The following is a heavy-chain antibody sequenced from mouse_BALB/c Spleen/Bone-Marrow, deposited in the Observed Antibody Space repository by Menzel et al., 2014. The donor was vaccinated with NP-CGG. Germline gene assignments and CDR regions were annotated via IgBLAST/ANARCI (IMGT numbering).Heavy chain of an antibody. CDR2: INPINGDT. V-gene: IGHV1-26*01. J-gene: IGHJ1*01. Sequence: EVQLQQSGPELVKPGASVKMSCKASGYTFTDYYMKWVKQSRGKSLEWIGDINPINGDTFYSQKFKGKATLTVDRSSSTAYMQLDSLTSEDSAVYYCAMGVRLYWYFDVWGAGTTVTVSS. CDR3: AMGVRLYWYFDV. D-gene: IGHD2-14*01. CDR1: GYTFTDYY.